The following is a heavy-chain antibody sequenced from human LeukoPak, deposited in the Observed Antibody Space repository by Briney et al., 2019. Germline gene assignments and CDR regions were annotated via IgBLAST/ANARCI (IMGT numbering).Heavy chain of an antibody. V-gene: IGHV4-31*03. Sequence: SETLSLTCTVSGGSISSGGYYWSWIRQHPGKGLEWIGYIYYSGSTYYNPSLKSRVTISVDTSKNQFSLKLSSVTAAGTAVYYCASLRSLLWFGEPRGWFDPWGQGTLVTVSS. D-gene: IGHD3-10*01. CDR2: IYYSGST. CDR1: GGSISSGGYY. J-gene: IGHJ5*02. CDR3: ASLRSLLWFGEPRGWFDP.